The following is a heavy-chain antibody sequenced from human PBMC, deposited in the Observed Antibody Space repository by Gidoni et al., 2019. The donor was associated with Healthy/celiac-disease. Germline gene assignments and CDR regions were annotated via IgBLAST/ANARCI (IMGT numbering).Heavy chain of an antibody. CDR3: ARASSGWYDY. D-gene: IGHD6-19*01. J-gene: IGHJ4*02. CDR1: GGSISSYY. Sequence: VQLQESGPGLVKPSETPSLTCTVAGGSISSYYWSWIRQPPGKGLEWIGYIYYSGSTNYNPSLKSRVTISVDTSKNQFALKLSSVTAADTAVYYCARASSGWYDYWGQGTLVTVSS. CDR2: IYYSGST. V-gene: IGHV4-59*01.